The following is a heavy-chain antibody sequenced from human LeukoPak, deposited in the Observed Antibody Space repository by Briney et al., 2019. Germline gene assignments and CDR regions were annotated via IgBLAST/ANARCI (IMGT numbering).Heavy chain of an antibody. V-gene: IGHV3-49*03. Sequence: GGSLRLSCTASGFTFGDYAMSWFRQAPGKGLEWVGFIRSKAYGGTTEYAASVKGRFTISRDDSKSIAYLQMNSLRAEDTAVYYCARDLYPTPYDSSGYYGEAFDYWGQGTLVTVSS. CDR1: GFTFGDYA. J-gene: IGHJ4*02. CDR3: ARDLYPTPYDSSGYYGEAFDY. CDR2: IRSKAYGGTT. D-gene: IGHD3-22*01.